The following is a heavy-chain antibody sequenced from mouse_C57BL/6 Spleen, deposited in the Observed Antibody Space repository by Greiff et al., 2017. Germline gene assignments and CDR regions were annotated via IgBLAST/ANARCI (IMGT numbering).Heavy chain of an antibody. Sequence: VQLQQPGAELVKPGASVKMSCKASGYTFTSYWITWVKQRPGQGLEWIGDIYPGSGSTNYNEKFKSKATLTVDASSSTASLQLSRLTSEDSAFYCCAREVDGYYVYYYAMDYWGQGTSVTVSS. J-gene: IGHJ4*01. CDR3: AREVDGYYVYYYAMDY. D-gene: IGHD2-3*01. V-gene: IGHV1-55*01. CDR1: GYTFTSYW. CDR2: IYPGSGST.